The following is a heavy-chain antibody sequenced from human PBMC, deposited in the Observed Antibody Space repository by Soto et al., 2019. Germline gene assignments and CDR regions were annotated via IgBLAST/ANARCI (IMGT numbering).Heavy chain of an antibody. CDR1: GVTFSSET. V-gene: IGHV1-69*01. J-gene: IGHJ5*02. CDR2: IIPLFGTA. D-gene: IGHD3-10*01. CDR3: ATELGENPASPFAA. Sequence: QVQLLQSGADVKKPGSSVKVSCQASGVTFSSETLGWVRQSPGQGLELVGGIIPLFGTANYAQTLQDRVTIPADESPSRVYMDLSSLRSDDTAVYFCATELGENPASPFAAWGQGTLVTVSS.